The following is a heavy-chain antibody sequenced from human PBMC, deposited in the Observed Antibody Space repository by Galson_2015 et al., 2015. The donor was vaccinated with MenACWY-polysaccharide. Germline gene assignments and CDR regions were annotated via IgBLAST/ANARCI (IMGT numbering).Heavy chain of an antibody. D-gene: IGHD3-3*01. V-gene: IGHV1-69*13. J-gene: IGHJ6*03. CDR3: ARDHRVDFWSGSWEYYYYMDV. CDR1: GGTFSGYA. CDR2: IIPIFGTA. Sequence: SVKVSCKASGGTFSGYAISWVRQAPGQGLEWMGGIIPIFGTANYAQKFQGRVTITADESTSTAYMELSSLRSEDTAVYYCARDHRVDFWSGSWEYYYYMDVWGKGTTVTVSS.